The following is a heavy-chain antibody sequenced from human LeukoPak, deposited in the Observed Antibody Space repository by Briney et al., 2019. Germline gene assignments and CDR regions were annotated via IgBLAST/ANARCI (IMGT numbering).Heavy chain of an antibody. CDR1: GFTFSSYA. CDR3: ARDGGATMVQGVATYDS. D-gene: IGHD3-10*01. V-gene: IGHV3-30-3*01. J-gene: IGHJ4*02. CDR2: ISYDGSNK. Sequence: GGSLRLSCAASGFTFSSYAMHWVRQAPGKGLEWVAVISYDGSNKYYADSVKGRFTISRDNAKSSLFLQMNSLRAEDTAVYYCARDGGATMVQGVATYDSWGQGTLVTVSS.